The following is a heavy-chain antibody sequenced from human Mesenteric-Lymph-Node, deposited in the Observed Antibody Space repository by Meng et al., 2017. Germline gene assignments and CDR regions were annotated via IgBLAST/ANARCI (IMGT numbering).Heavy chain of an antibody. CDR2: INPSGYIV. CDR3: AREGHEANDYGGNPHLIHY. Sequence: ASVKVSCKTSGYTFNNYYIHWVRQAPGQGLEWMGIINPSGYIVNYAQKFQGRLTMTRDTSTSTVYMELSSLRSEDTAVYYCAREGHEANDYGGNPHLIHYWGQGTLVTVSS. CDR1: GYTFNNYY. D-gene: IGHD4-23*01. J-gene: IGHJ4*02. V-gene: IGHV1-46*02.